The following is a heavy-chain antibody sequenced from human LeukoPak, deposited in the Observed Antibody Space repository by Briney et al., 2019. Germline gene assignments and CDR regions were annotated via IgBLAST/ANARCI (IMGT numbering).Heavy chain of an antibody. CDR3: ARMILLVDETDFDY. D-gene: IGHD2-15*01. V-gene: IGHV3-11*01. Sequence: PGGSLRLSCAASGFTFSDYYMSWIRQAPGKGLEWVSYISSSGSTIYYADSVKGRFTISRDNAKNSLYLQMNSLRAEDTAVYYCARMILLVDETDFDYWGQGTLVTVSS. J-gene: IGHJ4*02. CDR1: GFTFSDYY. CDR2: ISSSGSTI.